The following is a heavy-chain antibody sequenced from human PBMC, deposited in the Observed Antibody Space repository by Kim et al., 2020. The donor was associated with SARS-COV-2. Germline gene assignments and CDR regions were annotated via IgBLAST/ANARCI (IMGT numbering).Heavy chain of an antibody. Sequence: GGSLRLSCAASGFNFSAVYMTWVRQAPGKGLECLSFISHSGLTTHYADSVRGRFAISRDNGNNSLFLHMNSLRADDTAVYYCAGSFLNNQQWLPHWGQGTLVTVSS. J-gene: IGHJ4*02. CDR1: GFNFSAVY. CDR2: ISHSGLTT. D-gene: IGHD6-19*01. CDR3: AGSFLNNQQWLPH. V-gene: IGHV3-11*01.